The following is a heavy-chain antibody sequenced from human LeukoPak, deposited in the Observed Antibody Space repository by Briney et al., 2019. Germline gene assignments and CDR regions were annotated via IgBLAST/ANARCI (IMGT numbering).Heavy chain of an antibody. CDR2: INHSGST. Sequence: SETLSLTCAVYGGSFSGYYWSWLRQPPGKGLEWVGEINHSGSTNYNPSLKSRVTISVDTSKNQFSLRLSSVTAADTAVYYCAISSGWYRNWFDPWGQGTLVTVSS. J-gene: IGHJ5*02. D-gene: IGHD6-19*01. V-gene: IGHV4-34*01. CDR3: AISSGWYRNWFDP. CDR1: GGSFSGYY.